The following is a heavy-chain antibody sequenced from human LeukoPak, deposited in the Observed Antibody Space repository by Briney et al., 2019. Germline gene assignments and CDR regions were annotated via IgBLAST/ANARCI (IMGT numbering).Heavy chain of an antibody. V-gene: IGHV4-61*08. CDR2: IYYSGST. J-gene: IGHJ6*03. Sequence: PSETLSLTCAVSGDSISSGDYSWSWIPQPPGKGLEWIGYIYYSGSTNYNPSLKSRVTISIDTSKNQFSLKLSSVTAADTAVYYCARETSQKGAHYMDVWGKGTTVTISS. CDR1: GDSISSGDYS. CDR3: ARETSQKGAHYMDV. D-gene: IGHD3-16*01.